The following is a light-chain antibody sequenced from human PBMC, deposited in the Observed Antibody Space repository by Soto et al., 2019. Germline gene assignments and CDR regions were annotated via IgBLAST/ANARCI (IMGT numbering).Light chain of an antibody. CDR2: KAS. CDR3: QLYISYSEA. J-gene: IGKJ1*01. Sequence: DIQMTQSPSTLSGSVGDRVTITCRASQTISSWLAWYQQKPGKAPKLLIYKASTLKSGVPSRFSGRGSGTEFTLTISSLQPDDFATYYCQLYISYSEAFGQGTKVELK. V-gene: IGKV1-5*03. CDR1: QTISSW.